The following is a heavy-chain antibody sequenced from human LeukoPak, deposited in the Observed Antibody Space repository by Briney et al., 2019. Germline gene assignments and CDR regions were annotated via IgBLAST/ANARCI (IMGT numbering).Heavy chain of an antibody. CDR1: GYSFTNYW. V-gene: IGHV5-51*01. Sequence: GESLKISCKGSGYSFTNYWIGWVRQMPGKGLEWMGIIYPGDSDTRYRPSFQGQVTISADKSISTTYRQWSSLKASDTAMYYCARRSSGWSVDYWGQGTLVTVSA. CDR3: ARRSSGWSVDY. D-gene: IGHD6-13*01. CDR2: IYPGDSDT. J-gene: IGHJ4*02.